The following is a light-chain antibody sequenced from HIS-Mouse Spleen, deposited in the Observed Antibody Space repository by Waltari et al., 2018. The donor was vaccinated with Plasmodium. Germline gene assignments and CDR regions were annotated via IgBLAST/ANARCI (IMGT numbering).Light chain of an antibody. V-gene: IGKV1-39*01. CDR2: AAS. Sequence: IQMTQSPSSLSASVGDRVTITCRASQSISSYLNWYQQKPGKAPKPLIYAASSLQSGVPSRFSGSGSGTDFTLSISSLQPEDFATYYCQQSYSTWTFGQGTKVEIK. CDR1: QSISSY. CDR3: QQSYSTWT. J-gene: IGKJ1*01.